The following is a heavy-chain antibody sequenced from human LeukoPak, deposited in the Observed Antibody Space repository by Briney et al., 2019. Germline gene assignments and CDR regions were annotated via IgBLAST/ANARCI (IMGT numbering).Heavy chain of an antibody. CDR2: ISPYNGNT. V-gene: IGHV1-18*01. D-gene: IGHD2-15*01. CDR1: GYTFTSYA. Sequence: ASVKVSCKASGYTFTSYAINWVRQAPGQGFEWTGWISPYNGNTNYAQKLQGRVTMTADISTSTAYMELRSLRSDDTAVYHCARGGSRMVTYGSLDYWGQGSLVTVSS. CDR3: ARGGSRMVTYGSLDY. J-gene: IGHJ4*02.